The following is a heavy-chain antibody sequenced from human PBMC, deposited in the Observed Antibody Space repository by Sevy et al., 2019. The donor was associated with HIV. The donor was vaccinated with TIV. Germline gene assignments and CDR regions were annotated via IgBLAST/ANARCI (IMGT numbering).Heavy chain of an antibody. CDR2: ISYDGSNK. V-gene: IGHV3-30*18. CDR1: GFTFSSYG. Sequence: GGSLRLSCAASGFTFSSYGMHWVRQAPGKGLEWVAVISYDGSNKYYADSVKGRFTISRDNSKNTLYLQMNSLRAEDTAVYYCAKDIEAVAVNDAFDIWGQGTMVTVSS. D-gene: IGHD6-19*01. J-gene: IGHJ3*02. CDR3: AKDIEAVAVNDAFDI.